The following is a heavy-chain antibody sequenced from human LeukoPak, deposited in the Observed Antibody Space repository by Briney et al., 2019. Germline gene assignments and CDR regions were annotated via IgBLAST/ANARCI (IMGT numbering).Heavy chain of an antibody. Sequence: PSETLSLTCTVSGGSVSSSPYYWGWIRQPPGTGLECIGYIYYSDSTNYNPSLKSRVTVSVDTSENQFSLKLSSVTAADTAVYYCARFPGSAEYRHYYYMDVWGKGTTVTVSS. CDR2: IYYSDST. D-gene: IGHD2-15*01. CDR3: ARFPGSAEYRHYYYMDV. V-gene: IGHV4-61*01. J-gene: IGHJ6*03. CDR1: GGSVSSSPYY.